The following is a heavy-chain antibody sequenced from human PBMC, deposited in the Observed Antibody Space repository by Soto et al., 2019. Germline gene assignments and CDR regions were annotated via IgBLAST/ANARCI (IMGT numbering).Heavy chain of an antibody. CDR2: ISSDGHHQ. CDR1: GFTFNDYA. J-gene: IGHJ4*02. CDR3: SRGTYYPQSSGLHADY. V-gene: IGHV3-30*03. D-gene: IGHD3-22*01. Sequence: GGSLRLSCATSGFTFNDYAMYWVRQAPGQGLEWVAMISSDGHHQFYVDNLRGRFTVSRDNSKNTLFLQMNSLRPEVTAVYYCSRGTYYPQSSGLHADYWGPGTVVTVSS.